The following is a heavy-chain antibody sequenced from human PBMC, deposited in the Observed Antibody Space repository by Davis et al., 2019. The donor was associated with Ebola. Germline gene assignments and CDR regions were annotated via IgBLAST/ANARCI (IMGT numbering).Heavy chain of an antibody. Sequence: PSETLSLTCAVSGYSISSGYYWGCIRQPPGKGREWIGHIYTSGSTNYNPSLQSRVTISVDTSKNQFSLKLSSVTAADTAVYYCATEGSGMDVWGQGTTVTVSS. CDR3: ATEGSGMDV. D-gene: IGHD2-15*01. V-gene: IGHV4-38-2*01. J-gene: IGHJ6*02. CDR2: IYTSGST. CDR1: GYSISSGYY.